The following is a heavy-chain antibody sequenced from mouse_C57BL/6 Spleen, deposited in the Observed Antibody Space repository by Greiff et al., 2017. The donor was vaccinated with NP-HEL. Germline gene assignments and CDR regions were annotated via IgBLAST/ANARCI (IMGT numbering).Heavy chain of an antibody. Sequence: VQLQQSGAELVRPGASVKLSCKASGYTFTDYYINWVKQRPGQGLEWIARIYPGSGNTYYNEKFKGKATLTAEKSSSTAYMQLSSLTSEDSAVYFCAKEYYYGSSYPFDYWGQGTTLTVSS. V-gene: IGHV1-76*01. CDR2: IYPGSGNT. J-gene: IGHJ2*01. CDR3: AKEYYYGSSYPFDY. D-gene: IGHD1-1*01. CDR1: GYTFTDYY.